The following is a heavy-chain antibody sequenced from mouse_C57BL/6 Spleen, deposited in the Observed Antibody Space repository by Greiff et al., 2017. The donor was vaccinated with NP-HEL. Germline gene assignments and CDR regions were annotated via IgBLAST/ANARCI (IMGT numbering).Heavy chain of an antibody. V-gene: IGHV1-80*01. J-gene: IGHJ3*01. D-gene: IGHD2-4*01. CDR3: AMEGYDYGVLAY. Sequence: QVQLQQSGAELVKPGASVKISCKASGYAFSSYWMNWVKQRPGKGLEWIGQIYPGDGDTNYNGKFKGKATLTADKSSSTAYMQLSSLTSEDSAVYFCAMEGYDYGVLAYWGQGTLVTVSA. CDR2: IYPGDGDT. CDR1: GYAFSSYW.